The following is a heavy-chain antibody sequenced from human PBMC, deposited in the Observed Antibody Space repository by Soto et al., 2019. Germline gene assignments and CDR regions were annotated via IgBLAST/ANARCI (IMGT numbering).Heavy chain of an antibody. CDR1: GGSLSGYS. CDR3: ARWDY. J-gene: IGHJ4*02. V-gene: IGHV4-34*01. CDR2: IKHTGST. Sequence: SETLSLTCAVYGGSLSGYSWSWIRQPPGKGLEWIGEIKHTGSTNYNPSHESRVSISVDRSKNQLSLKLSSVSVADTAVYYCARWDYWGQGSLVT.